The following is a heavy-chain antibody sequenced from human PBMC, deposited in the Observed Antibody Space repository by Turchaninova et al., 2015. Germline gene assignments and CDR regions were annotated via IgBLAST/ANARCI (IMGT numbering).Heavy chain of an antibody. CDR3: AREEAGGCFDY. J-gene: IGHJ4*02. D-gene: IGHD3-10*01. CDR1: GYAYANYY. CDR2: INPSGTGT. V-gene: IGHV1-46*01. Sequence: QVQLVQSGAEVKNPGASGKLSCKASGYAYANYYFTWVSHSPGHGLEWVGLINPSGTGTNYAQRFQARVTMTRDTSTSTVYMDLNSLTSEDTAVYYCAREEAGGCFDYWGQGTLVTVSS.